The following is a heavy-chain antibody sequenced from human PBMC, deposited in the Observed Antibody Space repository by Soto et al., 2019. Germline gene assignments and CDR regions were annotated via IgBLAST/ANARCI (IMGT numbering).Heavy chain of an antibody. Sequence: QVQLVQSGAEVKKPGASVRLSCKASGYTFSTYYIHWVRQAPGQGLEWMGIINPGTGSTTYAQKLQGRVIMTRDTSTSTLYMELRSLTSEDTAVYFCARVGGGDSDGYYQYWGQGTLV. D-gene: IGHD2-21*01. CDR1: GYTFSTYY. CDR3: ARVGGGDSDGYYQY. CDR2: INPGTGST. V-gene: IGHV1-46*04. J-gene: IGHJ4*02.